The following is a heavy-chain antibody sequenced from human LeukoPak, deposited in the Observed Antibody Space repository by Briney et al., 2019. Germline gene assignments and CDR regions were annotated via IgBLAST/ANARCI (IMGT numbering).Heavy chain of an antibody. D-gene: IGHD4-11*01. CDR1: GYTFNVFY. Sequence: ASVTVSFTASGYTFNVFYLHWVRQAPGQGLEWMGWINPNSGRTNYAQKFQGRVTMTRDTSISTAYMELSRLRSDDTAVYYCARWMATVTTPDYWGQGTLVTVSS. CDR2: INPNSGRT. J-gene: IGHJ4*02. CDR3: ARWMATVTTPDY. V-gene: IGHV1-2*02.